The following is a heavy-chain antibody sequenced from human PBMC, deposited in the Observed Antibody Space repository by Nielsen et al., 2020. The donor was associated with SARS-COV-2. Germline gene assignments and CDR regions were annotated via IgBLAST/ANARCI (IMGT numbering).Heavy chain of an antibody. D-gene: IGHD6-13*01. V-gene: IGHV3-7*01. Sequence: GESLRLSCAASGFTFNSYGIHWVRQAPGKGLEWVANINQDGSEKYYVDSVKGRFTISRDTAKNSLYLQMNSLRAEDTAMYYCAREEEGIDYWGQGTLVTVSS. CDR1: GFTFNSYG. CDR3: AREEEGIDY. J-gene: IGHJ4*02. CDR2: INQDGSEK.